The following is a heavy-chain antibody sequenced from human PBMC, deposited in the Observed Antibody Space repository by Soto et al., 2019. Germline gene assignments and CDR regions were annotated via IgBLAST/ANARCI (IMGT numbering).Heavy chain of an antibody. V-gene: IGHV1-69*06. CDR3: AREKKYYYDSSGSPGAFDI. D-gene: IGHD3-22*01. CDR1: GGTFSSYS. J-gene: IGHJ3*02. Sequence: GASVKVSCKATGGTFSSYSISWVLQAPGQGLEWMGGIIPIFGTANYAQKFQGRVTITADKPTSTAYMELSSLRSEDTAVYYCAREKKYYYDSSGSPGAFDIWGQGTMVTVSS. CDR2: IIPIFGTA.